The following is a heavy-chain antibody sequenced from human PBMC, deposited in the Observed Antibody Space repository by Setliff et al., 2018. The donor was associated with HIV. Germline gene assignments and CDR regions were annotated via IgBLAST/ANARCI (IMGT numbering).Heavy chain of an antibody. J-gene: IGHJ4*02. V-gene: IGHV3-64D*09. D-gene: IGHD3-22*01. CDR2: LSRGGDNT. CDR3: VKPYTGYYYDGSVYDDF. CDR1: GFTVSTYS. Sequence: PGGSLRLSCLVSGFTVSTYSLNWARQAPGKRPEYVAALSRGGDNTKYADSVKGRFIISRDTSKNTLYLQMSSLRPDDTAIYYCVKPYTGYYYDGSVYDDFWGQGTLVTV.